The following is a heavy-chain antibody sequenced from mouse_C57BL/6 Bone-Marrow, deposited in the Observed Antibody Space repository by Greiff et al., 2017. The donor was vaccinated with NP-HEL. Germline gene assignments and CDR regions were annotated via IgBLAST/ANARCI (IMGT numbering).Heavy chain of an antibody. Sequence: EVQRVESGPGLAKPSQTLSLTCSVTGYSITSDYWNWIRKFPGNKLEYMGYISYSGSNYYNPSLISRISITRANSKNQYYLQLNSVTTEDTATYYCARYAGDSSGDFDYWGKGTTLTVAS. CDR1: GYSITSDY. D-gene: IGHD3-2*02. J-gene: IGHJ2*01. CDR2: ISYSGSN. V-gene: IGHV3-8*01. CDR3: ARYAGDSSGDFDY.